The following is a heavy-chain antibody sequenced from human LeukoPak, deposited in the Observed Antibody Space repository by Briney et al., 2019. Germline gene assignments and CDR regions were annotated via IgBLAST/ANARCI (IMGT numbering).Heavy chain of an antibody. D-gene: IGHD3-22*01. CDR2: ITPIFGTA. V-gene: IGHV1-69*05. CDR1: GYTFTSYD. CDR3: VRGYYDSSGYLPFDY. Sequence: SVKVSCKASGYTFTSYDINWVRQAPGQGLEWMGGITPIFGTANYAQKFQGRVTITTDESTSTAYMELSSLRSEDTAVYYCVRGYYDSSGYLPFDYWGQGTLVTVSS. J-gene: IGHJ4*02.